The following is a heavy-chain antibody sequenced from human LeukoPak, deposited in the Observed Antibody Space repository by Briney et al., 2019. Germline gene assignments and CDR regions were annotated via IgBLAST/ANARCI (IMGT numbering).Heavy chain of an antibody. CDR3: ARGENYYDSSGYYFDS. V-gene: IGHV4-30-4*08. D-gene: IGHD3-22*01. CDR1: GGSIRSGDYY. CDR2: IYYSGST. Sequence: SETLSLTCTVSGGSIRSGDYYWSWIRQPPGKGLERIGYIYYSGSTYYNPSFKSRFTISVDTSKNRFSLRLTSVTAADTAVYYCARGENYYDSSGYYFDSWGQGTLVTVSS. J-gene: IGHJ4*02.